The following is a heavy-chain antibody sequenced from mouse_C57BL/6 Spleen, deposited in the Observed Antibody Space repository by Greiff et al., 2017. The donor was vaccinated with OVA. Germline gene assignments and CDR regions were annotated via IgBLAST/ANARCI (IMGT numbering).Heavy chain of an antibody. D-gene: IGHD1-3*01. CDR3: ARLTYLNYFDY. V-gene: IGHV5-6*01. CDR1: GFTFSSYG. CDR2: ISSGGSYT. J-gene: IGHJ2*01. Sequence: EVKLMESGGDLVKPGGSLKLSCAASGFTFSSYGMSWVRQTPDKRLEWVANISSGGSYTYYPDSVKGRFTISRDNAKNTLYLQMSSLKSEDTATYYCARLTYLNYFDYWGQGTTLTVSS.